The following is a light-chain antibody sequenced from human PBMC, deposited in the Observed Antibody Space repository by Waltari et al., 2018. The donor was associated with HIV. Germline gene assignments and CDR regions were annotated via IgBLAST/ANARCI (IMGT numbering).Light chain of an antibody. V-gene: IGLV3-10*01. CDR2: EDS. CDR1: PVSRNY. J-gene: IGLJ3*02. Sequence: SLELAQPPSVSVSPGQTARIPCSGNPVSRNYVYWFQKKSGQAPAVVIYEDSKRPSGIPERFYGSTSGTLATLTIRGAQVEDEAEYYCYSTDNSGDRSVFGGGTKVTVL. CDR3: YSTDNSGDRSV.